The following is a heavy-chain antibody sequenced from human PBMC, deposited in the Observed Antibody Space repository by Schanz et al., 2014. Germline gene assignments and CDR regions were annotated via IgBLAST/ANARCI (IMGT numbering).Heavy chain of an antibody. CDR2: IIPILGIA. CDR1: GGTFNSYT. V-gene: IGHV1-69*02. Sequence: QVQLVPSGAEVKKPGSSMKVSCKASGGTFNSYTINWVRQAPGQGLEWMGRIIPILGIANYAQKFQGRVTITADRSTSTADMELSSLRSEDTAVYYCARGYGDSPTDFWGQGTLVTVSS. D-gene: IGHD4-17*01. J-gene: IGHJ4*02. CDR3: ARGYGDSPTDF.